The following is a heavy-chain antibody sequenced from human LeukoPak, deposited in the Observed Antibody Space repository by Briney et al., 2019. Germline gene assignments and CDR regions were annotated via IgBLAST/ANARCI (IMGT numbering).Heavy chain of an antibody. D-gene: IGHD6-13*01. Sequence: GGSLRLSCAVTGFTISSYSMNWVRQAPGKGLEWVSSISSSSSYIYYADSVKGRFTISRDNAKNSLYLQMNSLRAEDTAVYYCARADSKGGYWGQGTLVTVSS. V-gene: IGHV3-21*01. J-gene: IGHJ4*02. CDR2: ISSSSSYI. CDR3: ARADSKGGY. CDR1: GFTISSYS.